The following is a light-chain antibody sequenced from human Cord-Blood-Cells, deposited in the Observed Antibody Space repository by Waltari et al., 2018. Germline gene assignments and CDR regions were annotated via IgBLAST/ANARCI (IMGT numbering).Light chain of an antibody. CDR1: QSVSSY. CDR3: QQRSNWPLT. Sequence: EIVLPQSPATLSLSPGERATLPCRASQSVSSYLAWYQQKPGQAPRLRIYDASNRATGIPARFRGSGSGTDFTLTISSLEPEDFAVYYWQQRSNWPLTFGGGTKVEIK. J-gene: IGKJ4*01. CDR2: DAS. V-gene: IGKV3-11*01.